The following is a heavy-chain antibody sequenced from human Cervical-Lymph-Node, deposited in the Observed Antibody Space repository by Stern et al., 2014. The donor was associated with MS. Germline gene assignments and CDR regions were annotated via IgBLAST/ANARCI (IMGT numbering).Heavy chain of an antibody. CDR2: IYNTGST. D-gene: IGHD3-16*01. CDR1: GDSVSSGKYY. V-gene: IGHV4-61*01. J-gene: IGHJ4*02. CDR3: ARGDHYYDVGPPDPIFDS. Sequence: QVQLQESGPGLVKPSETLSLTCAVSGDSVSSGKYYWSWIRQPPGRRLEWIGYIYNTGSTNYNPSLMSRVTISVDTSKNQFSLNLNSVTAADTGVYFCARGDHYYDVGPPDPIFDSWGQGTLVTVSS.